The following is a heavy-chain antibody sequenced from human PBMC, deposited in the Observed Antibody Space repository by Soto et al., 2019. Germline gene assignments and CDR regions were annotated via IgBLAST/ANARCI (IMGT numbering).Heavy chain of an antibody. CDR1: GFTFSSYS. J-gene: IGHJ6*02. V-gene: IGHV3-21*01. CDR3: ARGRGAAGTDYVQYYGMDV. Sequence: GGSLRLSCAASGFTFSSYSMNWVRQAPGKGLEWVSSISSSSSYIYYADSVKGRFTISRDNAKNSLYLQMNSLRAEDTAVYYCARGRGAAGTDYVQYYGMDVWGQGT. D-gene: IGHD6-13*01. CDR2: ISSSSSYI.